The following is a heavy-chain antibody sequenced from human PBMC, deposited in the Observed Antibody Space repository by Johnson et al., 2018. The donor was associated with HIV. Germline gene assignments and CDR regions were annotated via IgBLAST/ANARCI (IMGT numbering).Heavy chain of an antibody. J-gene: IGHJ3*02. V-gene: IGHV3-30*04. CDR2: ISYDGSNK. Sequence: VQLLESGGGVVQPGRSLRLSCAASRFTFSSYAMHWVRQAPGKGLEWVAIISYDGSNKNYADSVKGRFTVSRDNSKNTLFLQMNGLRAEDTAVYYCAREGRTGPDTFDIWGQGTMLTVSS. CDR1: RFTFSSYA. CDR3: AREGRTGPDTFDI.